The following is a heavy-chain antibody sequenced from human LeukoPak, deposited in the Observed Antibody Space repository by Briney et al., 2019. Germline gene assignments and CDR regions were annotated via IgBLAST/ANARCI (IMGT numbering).Heavy chain of an antibody. CDR1: GYTFTSYD. CDR2: MNPNSGNT. V-gene: IGHV1-8*01. J-gene: IGHJ5*02. CDR3: ATDLGGSYYGDRFPRLRPRA. Sequence: ASVKVSCKASGYTFTSYDINWVRQAAGQGREWMGWMNPNSGNTGYAQKFQVRVTMTRNTSISTAYMELSRLRSEDTAVYYCATDLGGSYYGDRFPRLRPRAWGRGTLVTVSS. D-gene: IGHD1-26*01.